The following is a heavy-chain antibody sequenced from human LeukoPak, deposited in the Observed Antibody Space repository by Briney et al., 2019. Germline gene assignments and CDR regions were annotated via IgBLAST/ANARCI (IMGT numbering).Heavy chain of an antibody. V-gene: IGHV4-39*07. J-gene: IGHJ4*02. D-gene: IGHD2-15*01. CDR1: GDSKDNNGVY. CDR2: IYYRGRT. CDR3: ARGPRGSDSSFDF. Sequence: PSETLSLTCTVWGDSKDNNGVYWGWVRQPRGKGVEWIGNIYYRGRTYYTPSLKSRVTTSVDTSKNQFSLKLSSVTAADTAVYYCARGPRGSDSSFDFWGQGTLVTVSS.